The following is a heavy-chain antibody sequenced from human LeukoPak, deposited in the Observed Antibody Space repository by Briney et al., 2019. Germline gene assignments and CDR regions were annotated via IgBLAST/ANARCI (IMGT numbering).Heavy chain of an antibody. CDR1: GFTFDDYA. CDR3: AKDFGQPI. CDR2: ISWNSGSI. Sequence: GGSLRLSCAASGFTFDDYAMHWVRQAPGKGLEWVSGISWNSGSIGYADSVKGRFTISRDNAKNSLYLQMNSLRAEDTALYYCAKDFGQPIWGQGTMVTVSS. V-gene: IGHV3-9*01. J-gene: IGHJ3*02. D-gene: IGHD3-10*01.